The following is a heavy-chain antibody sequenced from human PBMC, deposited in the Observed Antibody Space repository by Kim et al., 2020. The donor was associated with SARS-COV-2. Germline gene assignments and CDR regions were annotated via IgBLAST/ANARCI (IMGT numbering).Heavy chain of an antibody. D-gene: IGHD3-16*02. CDR3: AREVHTSNYDYVWGSYRPTYYFDY. Sequence: ASVKVSCKASGYTFTSYAMHWVRQAPGQRLEWMGWINAGNGNTKYSQKFQGRVTITRDTSASTAYMELSSLRSEDTAVYYCAREVHTSNYDYVWGSYRPTYYFDYWGQGTLVTVSS. CDR2: INAGNGNT. V-gene: IGHV1-3*01. J-gene: IGHJ4*02. CDR1: GYTFTSYA.